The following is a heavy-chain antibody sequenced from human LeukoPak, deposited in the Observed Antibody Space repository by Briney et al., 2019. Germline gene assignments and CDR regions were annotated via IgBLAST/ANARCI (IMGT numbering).Heavy chain of an antibody. V-gene: IGHV3-23*01. D-gene: IGHD6-19*01. Sequence: GGSLRLSCVGSGFRFIRYAMSWVRQAPGKGLEWVATIHYIRDGPYYADSVEGRFTISRDDSKNTVYLQMNSLRVEDTAIYYCARCVTGWPNWFAPWGQGTLVTVSS. CDR1: GFRFIRYA. J-gene: IGHJ5*02. CDR3: ARCVTGWPNWFAP. CDR2: IHYIRDGP.